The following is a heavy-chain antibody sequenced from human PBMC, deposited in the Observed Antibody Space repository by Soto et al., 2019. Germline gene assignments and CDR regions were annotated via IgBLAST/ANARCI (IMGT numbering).Heavy chain of an antibody. J-gene: IGHJ6*02. CDR1: GFTLRSYG. D-gene: IGHD6-6*01. Sequence: PGGSLRLSCAASGFTLRSYGMHWVRQAPGKGLEWVAVIWYDGSNKYYADSVKGRFTISRDNSKNTLYLQMNSLRAEDTAVYYCARDGKQLVRFGMDVWGQGTTVTVSS. V-gene: IGHV3-33*01. CDR3: ARDGKQLVRFGMDV. CDR2: IWYDGSNK.